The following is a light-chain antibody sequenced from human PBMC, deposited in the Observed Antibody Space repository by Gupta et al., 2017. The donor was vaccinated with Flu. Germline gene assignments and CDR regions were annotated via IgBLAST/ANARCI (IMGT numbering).Light chain of an antibody. CDR1: TIGGKS. CDR2: DDR. V-gene: IGLV3-21*02. Sequence: TAMITVGDNTIGGKSVHCYQHEPGEAPMLVLYDDRGRPAGIPARFSSSNSENTATLTISSVDAGEEADYYYQVWESTSDHRGVFGGGTKLTVL. CDR3: QVWESTSDHRGV. J-gene: IGLJ3*02.